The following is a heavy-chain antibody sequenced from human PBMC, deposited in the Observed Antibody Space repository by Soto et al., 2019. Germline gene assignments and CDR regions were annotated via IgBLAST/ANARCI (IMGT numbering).Heavy chain of an antibody. Sequence: EVQLVESGGGLVQPGRSLRLSCIASGFPFDDYGMHWVRQAPGKGLEWVSGISWDSSGIAYADSVKGRFTISRDNAQNSLYLQMSSLRTEDTALYYCVKDLNGCFDGWGQGVLGTVSS. CDR3: VKDLNGCFDG. CDR2: ISWDSSGI. J-gene: IGHJ4*02. CDR1: GFPFDDYG. V-gene: IGHV3-9*01. D-gene: IGHD2-8*01.